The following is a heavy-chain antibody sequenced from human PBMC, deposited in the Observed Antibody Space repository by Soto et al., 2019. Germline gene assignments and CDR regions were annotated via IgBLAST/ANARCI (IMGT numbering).Heavy chain of an antibody. Sequence: SVKVSCKASGGTFSSYAISWVRQAPGQGLEWMGGIIPIFGTANYAQKFQGRVTITAVASTSTAYLALSSLRSEDTAVSYRASYIPLRTVVTPLRGMDVRGRGTTITVSS. D-gene: IGHD2-15*01. CDR1: GGTFSSYA. V-gene: IGHV1-69*13. J-gene: IGHJ6*01. CDR3: ASYIPLRTVVTPLRGMDV. CDR2: IIPIFGTA.